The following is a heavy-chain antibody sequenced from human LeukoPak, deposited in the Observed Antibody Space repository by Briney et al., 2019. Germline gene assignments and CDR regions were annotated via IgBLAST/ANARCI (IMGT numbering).Heavy chain of an antibody. V-gene: IGHV4-34*01. J-gene: IGHJ4*02. CDR2: INHSGST. CDR1: GGSFSGYY. Sequence: KPSETLSLTCAVYGGSFSGYYWSWIRQPPGKGLEWIGEINHSGSTNYNPSLKSRVTISVDTSKNQFSLKLSSVTAADTAVYYCARVHIAAANNIDYWGQGTLVTVSS. CDR3: ARVHIAAANNIDY. D-gene: IGHD6-13*01.